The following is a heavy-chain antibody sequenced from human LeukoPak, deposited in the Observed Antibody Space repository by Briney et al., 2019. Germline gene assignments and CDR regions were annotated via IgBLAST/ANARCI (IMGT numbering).Heavy chain of an antibody. CDR3: ARVSEGGTFSDY. V-gene: IGHV3-30*03. CDR1: GFTFRKYW. Sequence: GGSLRLSCAASGFTFRKYWLHWVRQAPGKGLEWVAVISNDERNEYYANSVKGRFTVSRDNSKNTLFLQMNSLRPEDTAVYFCARVSEGGTFSDYWGQGTLVTVSS. J-gene: IGHJ4*02. D-gene: IGHD1-26*01. CDR2: ISNDERNE.